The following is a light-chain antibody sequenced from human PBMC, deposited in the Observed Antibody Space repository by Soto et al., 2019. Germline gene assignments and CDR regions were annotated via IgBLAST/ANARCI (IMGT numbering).Light chain of an antibody. CDR3: SSFTSNSTLVV. CDR2: EVS. V-gene: IGLV2-14*01. CDR1: SSDVGDYDF. J-gene: IGLJ2*01. Sequence: QSALTQPASESGSPGQSITISCTGSSSDVGDYDFVSWYQQHPGKAPKLIIYEVSDRPSGVSNRFSGSKSGNTASLTISGLQSEDDAHYYCSSFTSNSTLVVFGGGTKLTVL.